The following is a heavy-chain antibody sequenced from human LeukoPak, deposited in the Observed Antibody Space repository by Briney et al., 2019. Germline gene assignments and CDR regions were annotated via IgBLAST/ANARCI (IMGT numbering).Heavy chain of an antibody. CDR2: IRYDGSNK. J-gene: IGHJ4*02. CDR3: AKDRAEKYQLLEFFDY. CDR1: GFTFSSYG. D-gene: IGHD2-2*01. Sequence: TGGSLRLSCAASGFTFSSYGMHWVRQAPGKGLEWVAFIRYDGSNKYYADSVKGRFTISRDNSKNTLYLQMNSLRAEDTAVYYCAKDRAEKYQLLEFFDYWGQGTLVTVSS. V-gene: IGHV3-30*02.